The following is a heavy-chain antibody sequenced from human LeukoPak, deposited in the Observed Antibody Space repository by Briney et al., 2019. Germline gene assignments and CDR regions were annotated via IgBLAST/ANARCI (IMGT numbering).Heavy chain of an antibody. V-gene: IGHV3-23*01. CDR1: GFTFSSYA. J-gene: IGHJ4*02. CDR3: AKVNSGSYLFYFDY. CDR2: ISGSGGST. Sequence: GGTLRLSCAASGFTFSSYAMSWVRQAPGKGLEWVSAISGSGGSTFYADSVKGRFTTSRDNSKNTLYLQMNSLRAEDTALYYCAKVNSGSYLFYFDYWGQGTLATVSS. D-gene: IGHD1-26*01.